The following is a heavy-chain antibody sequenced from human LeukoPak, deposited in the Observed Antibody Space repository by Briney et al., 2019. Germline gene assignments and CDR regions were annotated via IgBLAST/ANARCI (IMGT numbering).Heavy chain of an antibody. CDR3: ARDNEVPAATPWYNWFDP. D-gene: IGHD2-2*01. CDR2: INHSGST. V-gene: IGHV4-34*01. J-gene: IGHJ5*02. CDR1: GGSFSGYY. Sequence: SETLSLTCAVYGGSFSGYYWSWIRQPPGKGLEWIGEINHSGSTNYNPSLKSRVAISVDTSKNQFSLKLSSVTAADTAVYYCARDNEVPAATPWYNWFDPWGQGTLVTVSS.